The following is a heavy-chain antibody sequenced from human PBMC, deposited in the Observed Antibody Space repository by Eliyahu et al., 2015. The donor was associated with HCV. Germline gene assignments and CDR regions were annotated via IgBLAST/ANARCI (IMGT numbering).Heavy chain of an antibody. D-gene: IGHD2-21*02. V-gene: IGHV1-18*01. J-gene: IGHJ3*02. CDR3: AKAPLRLVVVTRLAFDI. Sequence: QVQLVQSGPEVKKPGASVKVSCKTPDYTFTKSGITWVRQAPGQGLEWMGWFSAFNGVTQYAQKFQGRVTLTTDTSTSTAYMELRNLRSDDTAVYYCAKAPLRLVVVTRLAFDIWGQGTMVTVSS. CDR1: DYTFTKSG. CDR2: FSAFNGVT.